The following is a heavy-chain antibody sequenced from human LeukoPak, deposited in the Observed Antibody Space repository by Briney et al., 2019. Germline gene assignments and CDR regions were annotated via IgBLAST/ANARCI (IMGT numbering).Heavy chain of an antibody. V-gene: IGHV1-18*01. J-gene: IGHJ3*02. CDR3: ARVIVVVPAADDAFDI. Sequence: ASVKVSCKASGYTFTSYGISLVRQAPVQGLEWMGWISAYNGNTNYAQKLQGRVTMTTDTSTSTAYMELRSLRSDDTAVYYCARVIVVVPAADDAFDIWGQGTMVTVSS. CDR2: ISAYNGNT. D-gene: IGHD2-2*01. CDR1: GYTFTSYG.